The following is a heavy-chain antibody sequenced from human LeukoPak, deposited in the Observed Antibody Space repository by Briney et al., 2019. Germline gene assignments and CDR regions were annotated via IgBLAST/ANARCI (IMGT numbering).Heavy chain of an antibody. J-gene: IGHJ4*02. CDR1: GFTFDDYA. Sequence: GGSLRLSCAASGFTFDDYAMHWVRQAPGEGLEWVSGISWNSGSIGYADSVKGRFTISRDNAKNSLYLQMNSLRAEDTALYYCAKDNRYSSGWYIDYWGQGTLVTVSS. CDR3: AKDNRYSSGWYIDY. D-gene: IGHD6-19*01. V-gene: IGHV3-9*01. CDR2: ISWNSGSI.